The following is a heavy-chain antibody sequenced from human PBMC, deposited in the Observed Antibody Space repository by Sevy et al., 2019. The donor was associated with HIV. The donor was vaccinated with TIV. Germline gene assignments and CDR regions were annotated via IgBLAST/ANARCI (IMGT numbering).Heavy chain of an antibody. V-gene: IGHV1-2*02. Sequence: ASVKVSCKASGYTFSDYWIYWIRQAPGQGFEWMGWINPVDNDKRCAQQFQGRVTMTTDTSINTAYMEVYRLTSDDTAGYYCARGGSGGNYWGQGTLVTVSS. CDR2: INPVDNDK. CDR1: GYTFSDYW. CDR3: ARGGSGGNY. D-gene: IGHD3-10*01. J-gene: IGHJ4*02.